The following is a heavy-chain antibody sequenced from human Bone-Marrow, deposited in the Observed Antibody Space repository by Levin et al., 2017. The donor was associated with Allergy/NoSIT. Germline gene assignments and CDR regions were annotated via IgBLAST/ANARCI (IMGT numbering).Heavy chain of an antibody. CDR2: IFPGDSET. CDR1: GYSFSNYY. V-gene: IGHV5-51*01. D-gene: IGHD1-26*01. Sequence: ASVKVSCEGSGYSFSNYYIAWVRQMPGKGLEWMGIIFPGDSETTYSPSFQGQVTISADKSVNTAYLQWNSLKASDTAIYYCARRGGSYSVYWYFDLWGRGTLVTVSS. J-gene: IGHJ2*01. CDR3: ARRGGSYSVYWYFDL.